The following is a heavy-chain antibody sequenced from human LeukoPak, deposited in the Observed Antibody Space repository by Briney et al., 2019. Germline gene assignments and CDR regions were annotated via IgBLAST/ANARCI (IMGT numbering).Heavy chain of an antibody. D-gene: IGHD2-8*01. CDR3: ARGGIVLMTFDP. CDR2: DYCGGNT. J-gene: IGHJ5*02. Sequence: SETLSLTCTVSGFSVTTDSYCWGWIRQPPGKGLEWIGYDYCGGNTNYDPSLKRRVTISVDTSKNQFSLKLSSVTAADTAVYYCARGGIVLMTFDPWGQGTLVTVSS. V-gene: IGHV4-61*01. CDR1: GFSVTTDSYC.